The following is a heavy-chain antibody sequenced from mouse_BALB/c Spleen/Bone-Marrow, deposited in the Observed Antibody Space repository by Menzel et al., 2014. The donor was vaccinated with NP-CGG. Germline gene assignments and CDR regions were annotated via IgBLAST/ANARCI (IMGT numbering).Heavy chain of an antibody. CDR2: IRNKANGYTT. V-gene: IGHV7-3*02. D-gene: IGHD2-14*01. J-gene: IGHJ3*01. Sequence: EVKLVESGGGLVQPGGSLRLSCATSGFTFTDCYMSWVRQPPGKALEWLGFIRNKANGYTTEYSASVKGRFTISRDNSQSILYLQMNTLRAEDSATYYCARDRRYDLAWFADWGQGTLVTVSA. CDR3: ARDRRYDLAWFAD. CDR1: GFTFTDCY.